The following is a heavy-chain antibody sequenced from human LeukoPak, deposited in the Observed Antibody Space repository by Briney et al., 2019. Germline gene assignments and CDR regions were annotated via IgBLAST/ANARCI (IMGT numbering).Heavy chain of an antibody. Sequence: GGSLRLSCAASGFTVSRNYMNWVRQAPGKGLEWVSVIYSGGSTYYADSVKGRFTISRDDSKKTVYHQMNSLRAEDTAVYYCARESDILTGYPFDYWGQGTLVTVSS. D-gene: IGHD3-9*01. CDR3: ARESDILTGYPFDY. V-gene: IGHV3-66*01. CDR1: GFTVSRNY. J-gene: IGHJ4*02. CDR2: IYSGGST.